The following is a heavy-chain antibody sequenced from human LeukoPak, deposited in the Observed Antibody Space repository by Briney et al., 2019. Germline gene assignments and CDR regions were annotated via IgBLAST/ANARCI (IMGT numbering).Heavy chain of an antibody. CDR2: IYVTGST. D-gene: IGHD3-16*02. CDR1: DGSIGTYY. J-gene: IGHJ6*03. Sequence: PSETLSLTCIVSDGSIGTYYWSWIRQSPGKGLEWIGYIYVTGSTRYNPYLQSRVTISVDTSRNQIFLKMSSVTAADTAVYYCAIHIGGGIEDMDVWGTGTKVTVSS. CDR3: AIHIGGGIEDMDV. V-gene: IGHV4-59*08.